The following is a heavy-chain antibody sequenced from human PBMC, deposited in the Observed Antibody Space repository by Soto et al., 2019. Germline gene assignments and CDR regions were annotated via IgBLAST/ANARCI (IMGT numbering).Heavy chain of an antibody. CDR2: IKEDGSEK. V-gene: IGHV3-7*01. CDR1: GFTFSSYW. Sequence: PGGSLRLSCAASGFTFSSYWMNWVRQAPGKGLEWVANIKEDGSEKYYVDSVKGRFTIFRDNAKNSLYLQMNSLRVEDTAVFYCARTLLKRHFFDYWGRGTLVTVSS. J-gene: IGHJ4*02. CDR3: ARTLLKRHFFDY.